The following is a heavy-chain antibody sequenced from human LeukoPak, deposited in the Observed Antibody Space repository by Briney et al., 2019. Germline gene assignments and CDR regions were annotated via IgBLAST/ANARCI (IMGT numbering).Heavy chain of an antibody. D-gene: IGHD4-23*01. J-gene: IGHJ4*02. CDR2: INPNGGST. Sequence: ASVKVSCKASGYTFTNYYMHWVRQAPGQGLEWMGIINPNGGSTSYAQKFQGRVTMTRDTSTSTVYMELSSLRSEDAAVYYCARDAYGGNSDWGQGTLVTVSS. CDR3: ARDAYGGNSD. CDR1: GYTFTNYY. V-gene: IGHV1-46*01.